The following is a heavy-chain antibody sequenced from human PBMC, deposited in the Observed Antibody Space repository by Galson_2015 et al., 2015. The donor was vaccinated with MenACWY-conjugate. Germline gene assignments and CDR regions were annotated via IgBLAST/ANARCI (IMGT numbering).Heavy chain of an antibody. CDR1: GFTFGSFG. CDR3: ASPDTSDWSKAFAI. V-gene: IGHV3-30*03. D-gene: IGHD6-19*01. CDR2: ISYDGSNI. Sequence: SLRLSCAASGFTFGSFGMHWVRQAPGKGLEWVAVISYDGSNIYYGDSVKGRFTISRDNSKNTLYLQMNSLRIEDTAVYYCASPDTSDWSKAFAIWGQGTMVTVSS. J-gene: IGHJ3*02.